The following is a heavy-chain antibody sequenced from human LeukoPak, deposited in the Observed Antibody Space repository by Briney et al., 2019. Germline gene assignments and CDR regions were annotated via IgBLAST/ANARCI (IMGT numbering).Heavy chain of an antibody. CDR1: GFTFSSYA. Sequence: PGGSLRLSCAASGFTFSSYAMSWVRQAPGKGLEWVSAISGSGGSTYYADSVKGRFTISRDNSKNTLYLQMNSLRAEDTAVYYCARVYCSSTSCYSGYYYYYMDVWGKGTTVTVSS. D-gene: IGHD2-2*02. V-gene: IGHV3-23*01. CDR3: ARVYCSSTSCYSGYYYYYMDV. J-gene: IGHJ6*03. CDR2: ISGSGGST.